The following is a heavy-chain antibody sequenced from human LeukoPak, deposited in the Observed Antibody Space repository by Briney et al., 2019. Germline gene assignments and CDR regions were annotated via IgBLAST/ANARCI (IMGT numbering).Heavy chain of an antibody. Sequence: GGSLRLSCAASGFIFSSYAMSWVRQAPGKGLEWASAISGGGVSTSYADSVKGRFTISRDNSKNTLYLQMNSLRGEDTAVYYCAKGGGTKYSSSWYWDYWGQGTLVTVSS. D-gene: IGHD6-13*01. CDR1: GFIFSSYA. J-gene: IGHJ4*02. V-gene: IGHV3-23*01. CDR2: ISGGGVST. CDR3: AKGGGTKYSSSWYWDY.